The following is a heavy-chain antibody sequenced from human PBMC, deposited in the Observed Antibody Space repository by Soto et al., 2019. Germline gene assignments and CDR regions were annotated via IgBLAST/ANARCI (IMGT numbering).Heavy chain of an antibody. D-gene: IGHD6-6*01. CDR3: ARENSIASLSYYYGMDV. V-gene: IGHV1-69*01. Sequence: QVQLVRSGAEVKKPGSSVKVSCKSSGGSFSGNAISWVRQAPGQGPEWMGGVIPMFGTTNFARKFQDRITITADESSSTAYMELSSLLSEDTAVYYCARENSIASLSYYYGMDVWGQGTTVIVSS. CDR1: GGSFSGNA. J-gene: IGHJ6*02. CDR2: VIPMFGTT.